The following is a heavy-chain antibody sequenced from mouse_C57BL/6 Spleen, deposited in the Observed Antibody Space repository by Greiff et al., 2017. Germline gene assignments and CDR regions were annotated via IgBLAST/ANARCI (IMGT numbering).Heavy chain of an antibody. D-gene: IGHD1-1*01. CDR3: GRRYYDYGSFDY. V-gene: IGHV5-6*02. CDR1: GFTFSSYG. J-gene: IGHJ2*01. CDR2: ISSGGSYT. Sequence: EVKLVESGGDLVKPGGSLKLSCAASGFTFSSYGMSWVRQTPDKRLEWVATISSGGSYTYYPDSVKGRFTISRDNAKNTLYLQMSSLKYEDTAMYYCGRRYYDYGSFDYWGQGTTLTVSS.